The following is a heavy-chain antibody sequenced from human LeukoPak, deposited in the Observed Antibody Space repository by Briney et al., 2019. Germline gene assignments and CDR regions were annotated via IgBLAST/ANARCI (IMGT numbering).Heavy chain of an antibody. Sequence: TGGSLRLSCAASGFTFSSYSMNWVRQAPGKGLEWVSYISSSSSTIYYADSVKGRSTISRDNAKNSLYLQMNSLRAEDTAVYYCARTYYYDSSGFPFDYWGQGTLVTVSS. J-gene: IGHJ4*02. CDR1: GFTFSSYS. CDR2: ISSSSSTI. CDR3: ARTYYYDSSGFPFDY. D-gene: IGHD3-22*01. V-gene: IGHV3-48*01.